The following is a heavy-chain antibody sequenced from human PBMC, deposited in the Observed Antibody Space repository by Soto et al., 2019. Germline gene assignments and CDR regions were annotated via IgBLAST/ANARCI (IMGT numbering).Heavy chain of an antibody. Sequence: SETLSLTCTVSGGSISSYYWSWIRQPPGKGLEWIGYIYYSGSTNYNPSLKSRVTISVDTSKNQFSLKLSSVTAADTAVYYCARADGYSYGFDYWGQGTLVTVSS. V-gene: IGHV4-59*01. CDR1: GGSISSYY. D-gene: IGHD5-18*01. CDR2: IYYSGST. J-gene: IGHJ4*02. CDR3: ARADGYSYGFDY.